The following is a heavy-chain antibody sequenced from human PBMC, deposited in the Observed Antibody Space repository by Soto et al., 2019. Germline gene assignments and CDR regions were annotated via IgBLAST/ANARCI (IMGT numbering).Heavy chain of an antibody. V-gene: IGHV3-64*01. D-gene: IGHD6-13*01. CDR3: ARGIAAAGSRDHAFDI. CDR2: ISSNGGST. J-gene: IGHJ3*02. Sequence: LRLSCAASGFTFSSYAMHWVRQAPGKGLEYVSAISSNGGSTYYANSVKGRFTISRDNSKNTLYLQMGSLRAEDMAVYYCARGIAAAGSRDHAFDIWGQGTMVTVSS. CDR1: GFTFSSYA.